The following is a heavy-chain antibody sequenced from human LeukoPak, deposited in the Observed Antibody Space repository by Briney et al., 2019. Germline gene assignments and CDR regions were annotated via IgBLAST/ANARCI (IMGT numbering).Heavy chain of an antibody. V-gene: IGHV3-30*02. CDR1: GFTFRSYG. CDR2: IRYDGSNK. J-gene: IGHJ3*02. D-gene: IGHD3-22*01. Sequence: GGSLRLSCAASGFTFRSYGMHWVRQAPGKGLEWVAFIRYDGSNKYYADSVKGRFTISRDNSKNTLYLQMNSLRAEDTAVYYCARELYHDSSSMDAFDIWGQGTMVTVSS. CDR3: ARELYHDSSSMDAFDI.